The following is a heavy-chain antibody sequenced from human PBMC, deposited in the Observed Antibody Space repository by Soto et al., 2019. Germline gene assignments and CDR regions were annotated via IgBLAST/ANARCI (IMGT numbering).Heavy chain of an antibody. CDR2: IIPILGIA. J-gene: IGHJ6*03. CDR3: AREGLPATGYYYYVDV. V-gene: IGHV1-69*04. Sequence: SVKVSCKASGGTFSSYTISWVRQAPGQGLEWMGRIIPILGIANYAQKFQGRVTITADKSTSTAYMELSSLRSEDTAVYYCAREGLPATGYYYYVDVWGKGTTVTVSS. D-gene: IGHD1-1*01. CDR1: GGTFSSYT.